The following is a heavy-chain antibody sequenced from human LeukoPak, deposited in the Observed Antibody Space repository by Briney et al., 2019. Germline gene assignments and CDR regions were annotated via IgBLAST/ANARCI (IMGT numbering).Heavy chain of an antibody. CDR2: AYTSGST. Sequence: PSETLSLTCTVSGGSISNSFWSWVRQPAGKGLEWIGRAYTSGSTNCNPSLESRVTMLVDTSKNQLSLKLNSVTAADTAVYYCARGSGTTTRQAFDIWGQGTMVIVYS. D-gene: IGHD1-7*01. J-gene: IGHJ3*02. CDR1: GGSISNSF. CDR3: ARGSGTTTRQAFDI. V-gene: IGHV4-4*07.